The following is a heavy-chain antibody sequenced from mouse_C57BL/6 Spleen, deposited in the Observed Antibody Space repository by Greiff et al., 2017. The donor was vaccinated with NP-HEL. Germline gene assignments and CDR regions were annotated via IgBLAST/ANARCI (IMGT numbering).Heavy chain of an antibody. J-gene: IGHJ2*01. D-gene: IGHD1-1*01. Sequence: EVQLQQSGPVLVKPGASVKMSCKASGYTFTDYYMNWVKQSHGKSLEWIGVINPYNGGTSYNQKFKGKATLTGDESSSTAYMELNSLTSEDSAVYYCARRGGSSWDYWGQGTTLTVSS. CDR2: INPYNGGT. CDR1: GYTFTDYY. V-gene: IGHV1-19*01. CDR3: ARRGGSSWDY.